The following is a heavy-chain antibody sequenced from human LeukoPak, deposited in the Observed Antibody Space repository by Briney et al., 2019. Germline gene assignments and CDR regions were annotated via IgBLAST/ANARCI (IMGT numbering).Heavy chain of an antibody. D-gene: IGHD2-2*01. CDR3: ATCSSTSCSDDAFDI. V-gene: IGHV1-46*01. J-gene: IGHJ3*02. Sequence: ASVKVSCKASGYTFTSYYMHWVRQAPGQGLEWMGIINPSGGSTSYAQKFQGRVTMTRDTSTSTVYMELSGLRSEDTAVYYCATCSSTSCSDDAFDIWGQGAMVTVSS. CDR1: GYTFTSYY. CDR2: INPSGGST.